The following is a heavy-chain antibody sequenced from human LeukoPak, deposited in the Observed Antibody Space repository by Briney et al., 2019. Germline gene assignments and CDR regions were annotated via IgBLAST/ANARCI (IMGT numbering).Heavy chain of an antibody. V-gene: IGHV4-34*01. CDR1: GGSFSGYY. CDR3: ARDRITMNAFDI. J-gene: IGHJ3*02. Sequence: SETLSLTCAVYGGSFSGYYWSWIRQPPGKGLEWIGEINHSGSTNYNPSLKSRVTISVDTSKNQFSLKLSSVTAADTAMYYCARDRITMNAFDIWGQGTMVTVSS. D-gene: IGHD3-22*01. CDR2: INHSGST.